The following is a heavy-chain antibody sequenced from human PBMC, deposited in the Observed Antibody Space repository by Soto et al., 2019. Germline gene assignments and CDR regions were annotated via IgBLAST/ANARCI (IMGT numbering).Heavy chain of an antibody. CDR3: ARGGHDFWSGPFDY. Sequence: ASVEVYGKASGSALTSDTLHLVRQTPGQRLEWMGWIHAGNGNTKYSQRFQGRVTITRDTSASTVFMEMSSLTFEDTAVYYCARGGHDFWSGPFDYWGQGNPVTVS. V-gene: IGHV1-3*01. CDR2: IHAGNGNT. J-gene: IGHJ4*02. D-gene: IGHD3-3*01. CDR1: GSALTSDT.